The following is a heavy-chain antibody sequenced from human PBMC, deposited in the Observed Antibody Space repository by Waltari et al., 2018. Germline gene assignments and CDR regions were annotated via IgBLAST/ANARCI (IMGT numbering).Heavy chain of an antibody. J-gene: IGHJ4*02. Sequence: QVQLVQSGAEVKKPGSSVKVSCKASGGTFRRSAISWVRQAPGQGLEWMGGIIPILGIANYAQKFQGRVTITADESTSTAYMELSSLRSEDTAVYYCARGIDCSGGSCGHYFDYWGQGTLVTVSS. CDR3: ARGIDCSGGSCGHYFDY. V-gene: IGHV1-69*04. CDR1: GGTFRRSA. D-gene: IGHD2-15*01. CDR2: IIPILGIA.